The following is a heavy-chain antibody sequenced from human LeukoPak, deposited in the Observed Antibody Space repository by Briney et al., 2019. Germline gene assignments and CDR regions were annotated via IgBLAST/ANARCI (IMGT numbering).Heavy chain of an antibody. Sequence: ASVKVSCTASGYTFTIYGISWVRLAHGQGLEWMGWFSAYNGNTNYAQKLQRRVTLTTDTSTITAYMEQRSLRFDDTAVYYCARVGPGDYYGSSGLGRLYYLDYGPQGTLDTVSS. CDR3: ARVGPGDYYGSSGLGRLYYLDY. D-gene: IGHD3-22*01. CDR2: FSAYNGNT. V-gene: IGHV1-18*01. CDR1: GYTFTIYG. J-gene: IGHJ4*02.